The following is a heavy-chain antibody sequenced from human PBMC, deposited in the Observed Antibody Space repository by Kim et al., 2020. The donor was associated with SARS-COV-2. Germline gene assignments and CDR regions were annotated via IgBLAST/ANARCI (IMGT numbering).Heavy chain of an antibody. CDR1: GGSFSGYY. CDR2: INHSGST. V-gene: IGHV4-34*01. Sequence: SETLSLTCAVYGGSFSGYYWSWIRQPPGKGLEWIGEINHSGSTNYNPSLKSRVTISVDTSKNQFSLKLSSVTAADTAVYYCARMSSSWSHYYYGMDVWGQGTTVTVSS. CDR3: ARMSSSWSHYYYGMDV. D-gene: IGHD6-13*01. J-gene: IGHJ6*02.